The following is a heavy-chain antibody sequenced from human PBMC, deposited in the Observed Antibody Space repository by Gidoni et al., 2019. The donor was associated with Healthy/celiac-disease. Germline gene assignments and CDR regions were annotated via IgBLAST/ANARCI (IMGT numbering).Heavy chain of an antibody. CDR3: ARGRVRGVDAFDI. CDR2: IYTSGST. CDR1: GGSISSGSYY. V-gene: IGHV4-61*02. D-gene: IGHD3-10*01. J-gene: IGHJ3*02. Sequence: QVQLQESGPGLVQPSQTLSLTCTVSGGSISSGSYYWSWIRQPAGKGLEWIGRIYTSGSTNYNPSLKSRVTMAVDTSKNQFSLKLSSVTAADTAVYYCARGRVRGVDAFDIWGQGTMVTVSS.